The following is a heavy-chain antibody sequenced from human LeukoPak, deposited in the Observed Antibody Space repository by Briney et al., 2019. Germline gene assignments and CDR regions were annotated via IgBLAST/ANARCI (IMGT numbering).Heavy chain of an antibody. CDR1: GFTFRTYW. V-gene: IGHV3-7*01. J-gene: IGHJ4*02. Sequence: PGGSLRLSCAASGFTFRTYWMTWVRQAPGKGLEWVANIKEDGSDKYYADSVRGRFAISRDNAKSSLYLQMNTLTVADTAIYYCARDHVSGYYAYWGQGTLVTVSS. CDR2: IKEDGSDK. CDR3: ARDHVSGYYAY. D-gene: IGHD5/OR15-5a*01.